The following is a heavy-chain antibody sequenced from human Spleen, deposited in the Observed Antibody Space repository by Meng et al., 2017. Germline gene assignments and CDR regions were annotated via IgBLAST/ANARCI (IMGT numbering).Heavy chain of an antibody. Sequence: GESLKISCAASGFTVSSNYMSWVRQAPGKGLEWVSVIYSGGDTYYADSVKGRFTISRDNSKNTLYLQMNSLRAEDTAVYYCARGRFSGIDYWGQGTLVTVSS. J-gene: IGHJ4*02. D-gene: IGHD5-12*01. CDR1: GFTVSSNY. CDR2: IYSGGDT. V-gene: IGHV3-66*02. CDR3: ARGRFSGIDY.